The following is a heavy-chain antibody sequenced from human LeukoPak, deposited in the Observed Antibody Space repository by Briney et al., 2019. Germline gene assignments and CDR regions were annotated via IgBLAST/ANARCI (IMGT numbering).Heavy chain of an antibody. Sequence: ASVKVSCKASGYTFTGYYMHWVRRAPGQGLEWMGWINPNSGGTNCAQKFQGRVTMTRDTSISTAYVELSRLRSDDTAVYYCARAPSIAAAGTSGYWGQGTLVTVSS. CDR2: INPNSGGT. CDR3: ARAPSIAAAGTSGY. V-gene: IGHV1-2*02. J-gene: IGHJ4*02. D-gene: IGHD6-13*01. CDR1: GYTFTGYY.